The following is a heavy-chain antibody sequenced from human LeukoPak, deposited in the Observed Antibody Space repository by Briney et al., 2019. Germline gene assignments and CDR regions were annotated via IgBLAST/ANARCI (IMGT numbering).Heavy chain of an antibody. V-gene: IGHV3-7*01. CDR2: INPAGSET. CDR3: ATFGVVAALDL. J-gene: IGHJ4*02. CDR1: GFSFNAYW. D-gene: IGHD3-22*01. Sequence: GGSLTLSCAASGFSFNAYWLAWVRQAPGTGLEWVANINPAGSETFHVDPVKGRCGISRDHAKNLVYLQMNSLRAEDTAVYCCATFGVVAALDLWGQATLVTVSS.